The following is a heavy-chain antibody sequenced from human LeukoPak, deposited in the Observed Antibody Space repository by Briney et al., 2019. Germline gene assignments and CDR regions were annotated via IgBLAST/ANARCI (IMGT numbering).Heavy chain of an antibody. CDR2: IYYSGST. CDR1: GGSITNYY. CDR3: ARHGAGWLQLEY. Sequence: VKPSETLSLTCTVSGGSITNYYWSWVRQPPGKALEWIGYIYYSGSTNYNPSLKSRVTISVDTSKNQFSLKLSSVTAADTAVYYCARHGAGWLQLEYWGQGTLVTVSS. J-gene: IGHJ4*02. D-gene: IGHD5-24*01. V-gene: IGHV4-59*08.